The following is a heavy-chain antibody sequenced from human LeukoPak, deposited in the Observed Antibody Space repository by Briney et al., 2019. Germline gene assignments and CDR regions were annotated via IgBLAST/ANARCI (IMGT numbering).Heavy chain of an antibody. CDR2: INSDGTST. J-gene: IGHJ4*02. CDR3: ARQYSSSSEFDY. V-gene: IGHV3-74*01. D-gene: IGHD6-6*01. CDR1: GFTFSNYW. Sequence: GGSLRLSCAASGFTFSNYWMHWVRHAPGKGLVWVSRINSDGTSTSSADSVKGRFTISRDNAKNTLYLQMNSLRAEDTAVYYCARQYSSSSEFDYWGQGTLVTVSS.